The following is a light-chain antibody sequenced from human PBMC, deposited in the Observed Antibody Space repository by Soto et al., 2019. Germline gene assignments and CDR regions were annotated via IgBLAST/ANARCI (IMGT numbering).Light chain of an antibody. J-gene: IGKJ2*01. CDR2: GAS. CDR1: QSVSSS. V-gene: IGKV3-15*01. CDR3: QQYNGWLRP. Sequence: EIVMTQSPSTLSVSLWERATLSCRASQSVSSSLAWYQQKPGQAPRLLIYGASARATGIPARFSGSGSGTEFTLTISSVQSEDFAVYYCQQYNGWLRPFGQGTRLEIK.